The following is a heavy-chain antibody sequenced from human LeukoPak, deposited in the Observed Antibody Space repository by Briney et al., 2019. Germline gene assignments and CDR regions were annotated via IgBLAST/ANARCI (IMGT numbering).Heavy chain of an antibody. CDR3: ARDHGSGYYYMDV. Sequence: SVKVSCKXSGGTFSSYAISWVRQAPGQGLEWMGEIIPIFGTANYAQKFQGRVTITADESTSTAYMELSSLRSEDTAVYYCARDHGSGYYYMDVWGKGTTVTVSS. CDR1: GGTFSSYA. CDR2: IIPIFGTA. D-gene: IGHD3-10*01. V-gene: IGHV1-69*13. J-gene: IGHJ6*03.